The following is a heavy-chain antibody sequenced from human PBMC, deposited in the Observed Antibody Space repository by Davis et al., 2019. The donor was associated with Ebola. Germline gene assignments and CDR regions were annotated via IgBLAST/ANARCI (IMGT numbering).Heavy chain of an antibody. J-gene: IGHJ6*02. Sequence: PGGSLRLSCAGSGFSLSNYAMNWVRQAPGKGLEWLSYIGASNEGINYAGSVKDRFTVSRDNAKNSLYLQMNSLRAEDTAVYYCARVDEVMDVWGQGTTVTVSS. CDR3: ARVDEVMDV. V-gene: IGHV3-48*04. CDR1: GFSLSNYA. CDR2: IGASNEGI. D-gene: IGHD3-9*01.